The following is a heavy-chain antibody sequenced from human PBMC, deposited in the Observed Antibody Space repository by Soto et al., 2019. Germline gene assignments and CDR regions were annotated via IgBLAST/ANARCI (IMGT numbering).Heavy chain of an antibody. J-gene: IGHJ4*02. D-gene: IGHD6-19*01. Sequence: GESLKISCKGSGYSFSSYWIGWVRQMPGKGLEWMGNIYPADSDTRYSPSFRGQVTLSVDKSISTAYLQWSSLRASGSVMYYCARLLSGSGHFEYCGQGTQASVSS. CDR1: GYSFSSYW. CDR3: ARLLSGSGHFEY. V-gene: IGHV5-51*01. CDR2: IYPADSDT.